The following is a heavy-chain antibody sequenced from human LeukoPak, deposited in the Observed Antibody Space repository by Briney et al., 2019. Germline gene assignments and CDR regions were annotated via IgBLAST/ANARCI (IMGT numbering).Heavy chain of an antibody. V-gene: IGHV3-7*01. CDR2: IKQDGSEK. D-gene: IGHD1-26*01. CDR3: ASGEVGATLFDY. Sequence: GGSLRLSCAASGFTFSDYYMSWIRQAPGKGLEWVANIKQDGSEKYYVDSVKGRFTISRDNAKNSLYLQMNSLRAEDTAVYYCASGEVGATLFDYWGQGTLVTVSS. J-gene: IGHJ4*02. CDR1: GFTFSDYY.